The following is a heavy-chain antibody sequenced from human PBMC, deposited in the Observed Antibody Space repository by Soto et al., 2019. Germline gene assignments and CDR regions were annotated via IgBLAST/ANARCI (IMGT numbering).Heavy chain of an antibody. V-gene: IGHV4-30-4*01. J-gene: IGHJ2*01. Sequence: TLSLTCTVSGGSISSGDYYWSWIRQPPGKGLEWIGYIYYSGSTYYNPSLKSRVTISVDTSKNQSSLKLSSVTAADTAVYYCARENNYYYDSSGSARDFDLWGRGTLVTVSS. CDR3: ARENNYYYDSSGSARDFDL. D-gene: IGHD3-22*01. CDR1: GGSISSGDYY. CDR2: IYYSGST.